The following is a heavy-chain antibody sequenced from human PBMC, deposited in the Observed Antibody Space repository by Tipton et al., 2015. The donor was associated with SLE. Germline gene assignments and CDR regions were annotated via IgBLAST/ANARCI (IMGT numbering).Heavy chain of an antibody. J-gene: IGHJ4*02. D-gene: IGHD6-19*01. CDR3: ARGGYSSGWYGDYFVY. CDR2: ISYSGST. Sequence: TLSLTCTVSGGSTTSHYWSWIRQPAGKGLEWIGYISYSGSTNYSPSLTSRVTISLDTSKTQFSLNLRSVTAADTAIYYCARGGYSSGWYGDYFVYCGQGTLVTVSS. V-gene: IGHV4-59*11. CDR1: GGSTTSHY.